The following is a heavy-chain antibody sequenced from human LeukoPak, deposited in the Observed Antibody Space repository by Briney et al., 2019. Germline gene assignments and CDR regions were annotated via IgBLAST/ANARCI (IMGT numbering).Heavy chain of an antibody. CDR3: AGDGGIIAAAFHYYYYGMDV. CDR2: ISAYNGNT. J-gene: IGHJ6*02. V-gene: IGHV1-18*01. Sequence: ASVKVSCKASGYTFTSYGISLVRQAPGQGLEWMGWISAYNGNTNYAQKLQGRVTMTTDTSTSTAYMELRSLRSDDTAVYYCAGDGGIIAAAFHYYYYGMDVWGQGTTVTVSS. D-gene: IGHD6-13*01. CDR1: GYTFTSYG.